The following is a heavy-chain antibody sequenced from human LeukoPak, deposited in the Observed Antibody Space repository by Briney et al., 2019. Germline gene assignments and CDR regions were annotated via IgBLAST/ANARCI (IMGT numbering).Heavy chain of an antibody. Sequence: SETLSLTCTVSGGSISSYYWSWIRQPPGKGLEWIGYIYYSGSTNYNPSLKSRVTISVDTSKNQFSLKLSSVTAADTAVYYCARSYRGYDPALDYWGQGTLVTVSS. CDR1: GGSISSYY. CDR3: ARSYRGYDPALDY. D-gene: IGHD5-12*01. V-gene: IGHV4-59*01. CDR2: IYYSGST. J-gene: IGHJ4*02.